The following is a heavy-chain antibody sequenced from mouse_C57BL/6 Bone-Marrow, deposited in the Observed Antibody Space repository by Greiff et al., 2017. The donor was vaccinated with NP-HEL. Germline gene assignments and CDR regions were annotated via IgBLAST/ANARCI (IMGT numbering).Heavy chain of an antibody. J-gene: IGHJ1*03. CDR1: GFSLTSYG. D-gene: IGHD1-1*01. V-gene: IGHV2-9*01. Sequence: VQVVESGPGLVAPSQSLSITCTVSGFSLTSYGVDWVRQPPGKGLEWLGVIWGGGSTNYNSALMSRLSISKDNSKSQVFLKMSSLQTDDTAMYYCAKPPPNYYGSSYGYFDVWGTGTTVTVSS. CDR3: AKPPPNYYGSSYGYFDV. CDR2: IWGGGST.